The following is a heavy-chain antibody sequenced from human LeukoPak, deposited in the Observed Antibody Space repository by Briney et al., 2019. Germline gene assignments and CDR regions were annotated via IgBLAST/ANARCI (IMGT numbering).Heavy chain of an antibody. CDR2: ISYDGSNK. D-gene: IGHD6-19*01. J-gene: IGHJ4*02. CDR1: GFTFSSYA. V-gene: IGHV3-30-3*01. CDR3: ARDDIAVAGTSVY. Sequence: GGSPRLSCAASGFTFSSYAMHWVRQAPGKGLEWVAVISYDGSNKYYADSVKGRFTISRDNSKNTLYLQMNSLRAEDTAVYYCARDDIAVAGTSVYWGQGTLVTVSS.